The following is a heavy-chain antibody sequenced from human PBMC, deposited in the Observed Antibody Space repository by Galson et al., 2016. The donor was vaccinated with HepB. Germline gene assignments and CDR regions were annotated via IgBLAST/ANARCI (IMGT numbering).Heavy chain of an antibody. CDR2: ISYDGSNK. J-gene: IGHJ1*01. CDR3: TRASFTTFGILRGYFQH. D-gene: IGHD3-3*01. V-gene: IGHV3-30*04. Sequence: SLRLSCAASGFTFSNYAFHWVRQTPGNGLEWVSVISYDGSNKYYSDSVKGRFIISRDNSTNTIILHMNSLRSEDTGVYHCTRASFTTFGILRGYFQHWGQGSLVTVSS. CDR1: GFTFSNYA.